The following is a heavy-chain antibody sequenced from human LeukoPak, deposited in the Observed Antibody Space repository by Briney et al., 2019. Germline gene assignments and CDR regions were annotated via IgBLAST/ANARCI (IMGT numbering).Heavy chain of an antibody. V-gene: IGHV4-39*01. CDR2: IYYSGST. Sequence: SETLSLTCTVSGGSISSSSYYWGWIRQPPGKGLEWIGSIYYSGSTYYNPSLKSRVTISVDTSKNQFSLKLSSVTAADTAVYYCARQSCGGDCPWAYWGQGTLVTVSS. J-gene: IGHJ4*02. CDR3: ARQSCGGDCPWAY. CDR1: GGSISSSSYY. D-gene: IGHD2-21*01.